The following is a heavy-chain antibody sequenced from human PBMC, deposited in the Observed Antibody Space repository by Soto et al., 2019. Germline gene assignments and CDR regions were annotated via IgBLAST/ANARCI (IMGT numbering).Heavy chain of an antibody. J-gene: IGHJ4*02. CDR3: ARAKYDYIWGSYHPVDQ. CDR2: INVGDDKT. CDR1: GKSFDNFA. Sequence: QVQLVQSGAEVKKPGASVRLSCKVSGKSFDNFAVHWVRQTPGQRPEWMGRINVGDDKTKYSEKFQGRVIVSYDTSATTAYMDLRALSSDDTAVYYCARAKYDYIWGSYHPVDQWAQGAQVTVAS. D-gene: IGHD3-16*02. V-gene: IGHV1-3*01.